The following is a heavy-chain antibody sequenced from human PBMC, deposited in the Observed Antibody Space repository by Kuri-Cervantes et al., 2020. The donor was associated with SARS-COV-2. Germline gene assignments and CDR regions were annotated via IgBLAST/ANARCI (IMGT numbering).Heavy chain of an antibody. V-gene: IGHV4-34*01. Sequence: ESLKISCAASGFTFSNAWMSWVRQAPGKGLEWIGEVNHSGSTNYNPSLKSRVTISVDTSKNQFSLKLSSVTAADTAVYYCARLGGFLDVWGKGTTVTVSS. J-gene: IGHJ6*04. CDR2: VNHSGST. CDR3: ARLGGFLDV. CDR1: GFTFSNAW. D-gene: IGHD4-23*01.